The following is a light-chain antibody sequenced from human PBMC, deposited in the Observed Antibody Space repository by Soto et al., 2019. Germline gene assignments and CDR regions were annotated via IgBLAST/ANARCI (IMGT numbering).Light chain of an antibody. CDR3: SSNTGPRTVV. V-gene: IGLV2-14*01. Sequence: QSALTQPASVSGSPGQSITISCTGTSTDIGGYNYVSWYQQHPGKAPKLMIYDVSTRPSGVSDRLSGSKSGNTASLTISGLQSEEEADYYCSSNTGPRTVVFGGGTK. CDR2: DVS. CDR1: STDIGGYNY. J-gene: IGLJ2*01.